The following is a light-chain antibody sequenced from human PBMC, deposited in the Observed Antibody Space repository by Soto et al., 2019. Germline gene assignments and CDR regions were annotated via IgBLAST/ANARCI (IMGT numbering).Light chain of an antibody. CDR2: GAS. V-gene: IGKV3-15*01. J-gene: IGKJ5*01. Sequence: EIVLTQSPGTLSLSPGERATLSWMAIQSVSSDLAWYHQKPGQAPRLLIYGASTRATGIPARFSGSGSGTEFTLTISSLQSEDFAVYYCQQYSNWPLITFGQGTRLQIK. CDR1: QSVSSD. CDR3: QQYSNWPLIT.